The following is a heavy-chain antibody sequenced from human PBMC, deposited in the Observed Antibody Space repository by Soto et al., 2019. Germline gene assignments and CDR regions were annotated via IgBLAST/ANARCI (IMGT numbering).Heavy chain of an antibody. Sequence: QVQLVESGGGVVQSGRSLRLSCAASGFMFRSYAMHWVRQAPGKGLEWVAGIWYDGSTKYYGDSVKGRYSISRDNSKNMLDVQMNSLRAEDTAVYYCARVASSSSWHIPHFDQCGQGTLVTVSS. CDR3: ARVASSSSWHIPHFDQ. CDR2: IWYDGSTK. CDR1: GFMFRSYA. J-gene: IGHJ4*02. V-gene: IGHV3-33*01. D-gene: IGHD6-13*01.